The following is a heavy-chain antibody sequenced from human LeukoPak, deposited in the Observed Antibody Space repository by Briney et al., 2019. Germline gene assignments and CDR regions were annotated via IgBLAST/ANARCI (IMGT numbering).Heavy chain of an antibody. CDR3: ARQSYSNYVSFWFDP. CDR2: IYYSGST. CDR1: GGSISSYY. D-gene: IGHD4-11*01. J-gene: IGHJ5*02. Sequence: SETLSLTCTVSGGSISSYYWSWIRQPPGKGLEWIGYIYYSGSTNYNPSLKSRVTISVDTSKNQFSLKLSSVTAADTAVYYCARQSYSNYVSFWFDPWGQGTLVTVSS. V-gene: IGHV4-59*08.